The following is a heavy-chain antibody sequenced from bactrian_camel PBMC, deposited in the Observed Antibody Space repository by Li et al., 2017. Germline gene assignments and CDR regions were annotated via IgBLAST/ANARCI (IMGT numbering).Heavy chain of an antibody. Sequence: VQLVESGGESVQAGGSLRLSCVASGATQDIGCMGWFRQVPGLEREGIGSIDSDGITTYAGSLKARFTISRDNAKTTLYLQMNNLKPEDTAMYYCAASTGCTVLRADTYRDWGQGTQVTV. CDR2: IDSDGIT. CDR1: GATQDIGC. D-gene: IGHD5*01. CDR3: AASTGCTVLRADTYRD. J-gene: IGHJ4*01. V-gene: IGHV3S53*01.